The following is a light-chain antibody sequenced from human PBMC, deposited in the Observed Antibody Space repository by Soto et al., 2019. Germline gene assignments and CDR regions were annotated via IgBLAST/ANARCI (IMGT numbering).Light chain of an antibody. V-gene: IGLV2-23*02. Sequence: QSVLTQPASVSGSPGQSITIYCTGTSSDVGHYNFVSWYQQYPGKAPKVMIYEVYERPSGVSDRFSGSKSGSTASLTISGLQVEDEADYYCCSYAGGSTYVFGTGTKLTVL. J-gene: IGLJ1*01. CDR3: CSYAGGSTYV. CDR2: EVY. CDR1: SSDVGHYNF.